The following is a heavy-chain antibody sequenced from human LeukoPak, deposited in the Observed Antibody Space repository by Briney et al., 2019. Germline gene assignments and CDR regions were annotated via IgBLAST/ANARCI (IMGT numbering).Heavy chain of an antibody. V-gene: IGHV3-23*01. D-gene: IGHD2-15*01. CDR3: ARYCSGSTCYSGVDY. J-gene: IGHJ4*02. Sequence: GGSLRLSCVASGFSFSSYMMTWVRQAPGKGLEWVSTINSDGIRTYYADSVKGRFTISRDNSKNTLYLQMTSLRAEDTAVYYCARYCSGSTCYSGVDYWGQGTLVPVSS. CDR1: GFSFSSYM. CDR2: INSDGIRT.